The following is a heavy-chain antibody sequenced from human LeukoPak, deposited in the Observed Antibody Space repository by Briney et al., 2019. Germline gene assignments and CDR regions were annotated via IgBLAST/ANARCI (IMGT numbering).Heavy chain of an antibody. CDR2: IYPGDSDT. CDR3: ASYPMIAARPINRPVRGAFDI. V-gene: IGHV5-51*01. CDR1: GYSFTSYW. D-gene: IGHD6-6*01. J-gene: IGHJ3*02. Sequence: GESLKISCKGSGYSFTSYWIGWVRQMPGKGLEWMGIIYPGDSDTRYSPSFQGQVTVSADKSISTAYLQWSSLKASDTAMYYCASYPMIAARPINRPVRGAFDIWGQGTMVTVSS.